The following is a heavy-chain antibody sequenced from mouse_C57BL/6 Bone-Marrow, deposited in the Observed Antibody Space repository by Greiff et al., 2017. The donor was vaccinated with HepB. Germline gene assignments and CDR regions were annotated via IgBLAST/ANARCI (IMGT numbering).Heavy chain of an antibody. CDR2: ISRGSSNI. J-gene: IGHJ2*01. V-gene: IGHV5-17*01. CDR3: ARGIYYGNLYYFDS. D-gene: IGHD2-1*01. Sequence: EVKLVESGGGLVKPGGSLKLSCAASGFTFSDYGMHWVRQAPEKGLEWVAYISRGSSNIYYADTVKGRLTTSRDNANNTLFLQMTSLRSEDTAMYYCARGIYYGNLYYFDSWGQGTTLTVSS. CDR1: GFTFSDYG.